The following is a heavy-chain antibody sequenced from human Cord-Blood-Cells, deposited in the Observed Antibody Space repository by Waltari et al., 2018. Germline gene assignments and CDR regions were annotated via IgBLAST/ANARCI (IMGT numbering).Heavy chain of an antibody. Sequence: QLQLQESGPGLVKPSETLSLTCTVSGGSISSSSYYWGWIRQPPGKGLEWIGSIYYSGSTYDNPSLKSRVTIAVDTSKNQFSRKLSSVTAADTAVYYCARHERGSGDAFDIWGQGTMVTVSS. CDR2: IYYSGST. D-gene: IGHD1-26*01. J-gene: IGHJ3*02. CDR1: GGSISSSSYY. CDR3: ARHERGSGDAFDI. V-gene: IGHV4-39*01.